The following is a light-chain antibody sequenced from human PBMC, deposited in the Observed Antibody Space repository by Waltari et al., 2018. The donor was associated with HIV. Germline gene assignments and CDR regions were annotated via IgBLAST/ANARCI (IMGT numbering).Light chain of an antibody. CDR2: EVN. CDR1: SSDL. J-gene: IGLJ2*01. CDR3: CTYGGNKTPVL. V-gene: IGLV2-23*02. Sequence: QSALAQPASVSGSPGQSITMSCSGTSSDLVSWYQQYPGKAPKVIIYEVNKRPSGVSNRFSGSKSGNTASLTISGLETEDEADYYCCTYGGNKTPVLFGGGTKLTVL.